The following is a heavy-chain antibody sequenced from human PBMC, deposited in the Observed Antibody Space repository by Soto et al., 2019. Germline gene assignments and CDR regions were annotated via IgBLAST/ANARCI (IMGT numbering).Heavy chain of an antibody. J-gene: IGHJ6*02. Sequence: GESLKISCKGFGYNFMKYWITWVRQMPGKGLEWMGRIDPTDSDTNYSPSFQGHVTISVDKSITTAFLQWSSLQASDTAIYYCARRSLTMPRTFNDTDVWGQGTTATVSS. V-gene: IGHV5-10-1*01. CDR3: ARRSLTMPRTFNDTDV. CDR2: IDPTDSDT. D-gene: IGHD3-10*01. CDR1: GYNFMKYW.